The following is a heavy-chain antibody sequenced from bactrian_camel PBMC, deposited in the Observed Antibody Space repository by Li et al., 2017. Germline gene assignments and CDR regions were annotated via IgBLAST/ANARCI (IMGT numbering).Heavy chain of an antibody. Sequence: HVQLVESGGGSVQSGGSLRLSCAASGYTFSRYGMDWVRQAPGKGLEWVSAISWRGGHTTYADSMKGQFTISRDNDKSMVYLQMNSLKPEDTAVYYCAAKACYSDYGCDGSYWGQGTQVTVS. D-gene: IGHD4*01. V-gene: IGHV3S26*01. J-gene: IGHJ4*01. CDR3: AAKACYSDYGCDGSY. CDR2: ISWRGGHT. CDR1: GYTFSRYG.